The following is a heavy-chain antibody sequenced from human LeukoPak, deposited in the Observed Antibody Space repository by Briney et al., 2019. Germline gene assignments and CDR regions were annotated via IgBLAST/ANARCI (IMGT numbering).Heavy chain of an antibody. D-gene: IGHD3-10*01. CDR1: GFTFDDYT. Sequence: GGSLRLSCAASGFTFDDYTMHWVRQAPGKGLEWVSLISWDGGSTYYADSVKGRFTISRDNSKNSLYLQMNSLRTEDTALYYCAKGLGITMVRGVIHYYYGMDVWGQGTTVTASS. V-gene: IGHV3-43*01. CDR2: ISWDGGST. J-gene: IGHJ6*02. CDR3: AKGLGITMVRGVIHYYYGMDV.